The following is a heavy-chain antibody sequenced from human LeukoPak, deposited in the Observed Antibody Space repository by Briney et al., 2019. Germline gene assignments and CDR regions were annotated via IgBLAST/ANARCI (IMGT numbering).Heavy chain of an antibody. CDR3: ARVRDGYNDAYDI. Sequence: SVKVSCKASGGTFSSYAISWVRQAPGQGLEWMGGIIPIFGTANYAQKFQGRVTMTRDTSTSTVYMELSSLKSEDTAVYYCARVRDGYNDAYDIWGQGTMVTVSS. J-gene: IGHJ3*02. CDR2: IIPIFGTA. CDR1: GGTFSSYA. D-gene: IGHD5-24*01. V-gene: IGHV1-69*05.